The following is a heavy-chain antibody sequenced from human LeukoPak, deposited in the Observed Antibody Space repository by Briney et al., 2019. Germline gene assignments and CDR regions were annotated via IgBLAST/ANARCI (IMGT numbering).Heavy chain of an antibody. D-gene: IGHD3-10*01. CDR1: GGSFSGYY. Sequence: SETLSLTCAVYGGSFSGYYWSWIRQPPGKGLVWIGEINHSGSTNYNPSLKSRVTISLDTSRNQFSLKLTSVTAADTAVYYCAKSNGYGLVDIWGQGTMVTVSS. J-gene: IGHJ3*02. CDR3: AKSNGYGLVDI. CDR2: INHSGST. V-gene: IGHV4-34*01.